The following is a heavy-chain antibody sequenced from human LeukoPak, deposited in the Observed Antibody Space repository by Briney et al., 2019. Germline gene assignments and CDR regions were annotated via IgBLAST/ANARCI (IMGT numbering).Heavy chain of an antibody. CDR3: ARVIRYSGGYRFDP. CDR2: ISGSGTTI. D-gene: IGHD1-26*01. Sequence: PGGSLRLSCAASGFTFSDYYMSWIRQAPGKGREWVSYISGSGTTIYYADSVKGRFTISRDNAKNSLYLQMNSLRAEDTAVYYCARVIRYSGGYRFDPWGQGTLVTVSS. J-gene: IGHJ5*02. V-gene: IGHV3-11*04. CDR1: GFTFSDYY.